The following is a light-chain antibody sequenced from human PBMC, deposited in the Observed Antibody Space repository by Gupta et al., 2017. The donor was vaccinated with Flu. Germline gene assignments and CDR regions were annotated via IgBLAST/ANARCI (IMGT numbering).Light chain of an antibody. Sequence: DIQMTQSPSTLSASVGDRVTITCRASQSISSWLAWYQQKPGKAPKLLISKTSSLESGVPSRFSGSGSGTVFTLTISSLRPADFATYYCQQYNSFWTFGQGTKVEI. J-gene: IGKJ1*01. V-gene: IGKV1-5*03. CDR1: QSISSW. CDR2: KTS. CDR3: QQYNSFWT.